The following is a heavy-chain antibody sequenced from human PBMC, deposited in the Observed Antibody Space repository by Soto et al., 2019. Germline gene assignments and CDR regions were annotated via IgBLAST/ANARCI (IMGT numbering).Heavy chain of an antibody. CDR1: GGSVSSNDYD. Sequence: SETLSLTCSVSGGSVSSNDYDWGCVRQPPAKGLEWIGNIEYNGVTSYNPSLRTRLTISRDASKNQFSLRLTSLTAADTALYSWGKILVAATKNTDSGSWGPGILVTFSS. V-gene: IGHV4-39*01. J-gene: IGHJ4*02. CDR2: IEYNGVT. CDR3: GKILVAATKNTDSGS. D-gene: IGHD2-15*01.